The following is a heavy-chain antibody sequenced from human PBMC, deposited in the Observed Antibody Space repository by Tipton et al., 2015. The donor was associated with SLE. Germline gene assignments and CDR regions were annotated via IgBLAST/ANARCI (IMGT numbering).Heavy chain of an antibody. J-gene: IGHJ3*02. D-gene: IGHD1-26*01. CDR1: GGTFSSYT. CDR3: ARDGSNRAFDI. V-gene: IGHV1-69*08. Sequence: QVQLVQSGAEVKKPGSSVKVSCKASGGTFSSYTISWVRQAPGQGLEWMGRIIPILGIANYAQKFQGRVTITADKSTSTAYMELSSLRSEDTAVYYCARDGSNRAFDIWGQGTMVTVSS. CDR2: IIPILGIA.